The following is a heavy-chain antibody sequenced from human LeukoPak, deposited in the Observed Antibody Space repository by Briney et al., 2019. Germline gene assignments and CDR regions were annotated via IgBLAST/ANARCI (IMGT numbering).Heavy chain of an antibody. J-gene: IGHJ4*02. V-gene: IGHV3-7*03. Sequence: GGSLRLSCAAYGLTFSSYWISSVRQAPGKGLEWVANIKQDGRQKYYVDSVKGRFTRSRDNVNNSLYLQMNSLRAEDTAVYYCARDHYDILTGYYIDYLGQGRLVA. D-gene: IGHD3-9*01. CDR2: IKQDGRQK. CDR3: ARDHYDILTGYYIDY. CDR1: GLTFSSYW.